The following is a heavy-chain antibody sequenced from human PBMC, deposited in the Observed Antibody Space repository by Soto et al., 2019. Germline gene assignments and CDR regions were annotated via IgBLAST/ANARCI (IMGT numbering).Heavy chain of an antibody. CDR3: AREAKSMVRGVILYYGMDV. CDR2: IWYDGSNK. D-gene: IGHD3-10*01. V-gene: IGHV3-33*01. CDR1: GFTFTNVY. J-gene: IGHJ6*02. Sequence: GGSLRLSCAASGFTFTNVYMNWVRQAPGKGLEWVAVIWYDGSNKYYADSVKGRFTISRDNSKNTLYLQMNSLRAEDTAVYYCAREAKSMVRGVILYYGMDVWGQGTTVTSP.